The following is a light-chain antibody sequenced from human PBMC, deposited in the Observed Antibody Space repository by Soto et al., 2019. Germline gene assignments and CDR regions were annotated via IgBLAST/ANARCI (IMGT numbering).Light chain of an antibody. Sequence: DIQMTQSPSTLSASVGDRVTVTCRASQSISSWLAWYQQKPGKAPKLLIYDASSLESGVPSRFSGSGSGTEFTLTISSLQPDDFATYYCQQYNSYSGTFGQGTKV. CDR3: QQYNSYSGT. CDR1: QSISSW. J-gene: IGKJ1*01. V-gene: IGKV1-5*01. CDR2: DAS.